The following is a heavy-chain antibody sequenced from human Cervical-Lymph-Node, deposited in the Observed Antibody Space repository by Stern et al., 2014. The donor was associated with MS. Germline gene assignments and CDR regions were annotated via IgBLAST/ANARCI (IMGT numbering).Heavy chain of an antibody. CDR3: ARDILPVTTAGD. J-gene: IGHJ4*02. V-gene: IGHV1-3*01. D-gene: IGHD4-17*01. CDR1: GYTFTSYA. CDR2: INAGNGNT. Sequence: QVQLVHSGAEVKKPGASVKVSCKASGYTFTSYAMHWVRQAPGQRLEWMGWINAGNGNTKYSQKFQGRVTITRDTSASTAYMELSSLRSEDTAVYYCARDILPVTTAGDWGQGTLVTVSS.